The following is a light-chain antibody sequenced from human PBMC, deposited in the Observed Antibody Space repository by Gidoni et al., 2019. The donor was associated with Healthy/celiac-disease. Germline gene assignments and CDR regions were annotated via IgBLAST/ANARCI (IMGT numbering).Light chain of an antibody. CDR1: QSVSSSY. CDR3: QQYGSSPLT. V-gene: IGKV3-20*01. CDR2: GAS. Sequence: EIVLTHSPGTLFLSPGERPTLSCRASQSVSSSYLAWYQQKPGQAPRLLIYGASSRATGIPDRFSGSGSGTDFTLTISRLEPEDFAVYYCQQYGSSPLTFXGXTKVXIK. J-gene: IGKJ4*01.